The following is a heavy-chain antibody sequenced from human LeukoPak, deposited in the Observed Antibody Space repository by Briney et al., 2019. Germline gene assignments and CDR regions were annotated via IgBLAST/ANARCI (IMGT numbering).Heavy chain of an antibody. V-gene: IGHV3-23*01. CDR2: IGGSGHST. CDR1: RFTFSSYA. J-gene: IGHJ5*02. D-gene: IGHD3-10*01. Sequence: GGSLRLSCVAPRFTFSSYAMNWVRQAPGKGLEWVSGIGGSGHSTYYTDSVKGRFTISRDNFKNTLYLQMNSLRADDTAVYYCAKAPYQYASGSPNWFDPWGQGTLVTVSS. CDR3: AKAPYQYASGSPNWFDP.